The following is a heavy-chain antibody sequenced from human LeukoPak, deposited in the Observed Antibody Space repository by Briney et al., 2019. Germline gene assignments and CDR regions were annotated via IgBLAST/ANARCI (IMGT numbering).Heavy chain of an antibody. D-gene: IGHD6-13*01. CDR1: GFTVSSNY. J-gene: IGHJ6*03. CDR2: IYSGSST. CDR3: AKDSGSSSWYFPYYYYYMDV. V-gene: IGHV3-53*01. Sequence: GGSLRLSCAASGFTVSSNYMSWVRQAPGKGLEWVSVIYSGSSTYYADSVKGRFTISRDNSKNTLYLQMNSLRAEDTAVYYCAKDSGSSSWYFPYYYYYMDVWGKGTTVTVSS.